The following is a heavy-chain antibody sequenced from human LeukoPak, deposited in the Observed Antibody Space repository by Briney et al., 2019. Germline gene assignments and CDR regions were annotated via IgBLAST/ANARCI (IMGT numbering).Heavy chain of an antibody. Sequence: PGGSLRLSCAASGFTVSSNYMSWVRQAPGKGLEWVSVIYSGGSTYCADSVKGRFTISRDNSKNTLYLQMNSLRAEDTAVYYCARGLAVAGTWWYFDLWGRGTLVTVSS. CDR2: IYSGGST. J-gene: IGHJ2*01. CDR1: GFTVSSNY. CDR3: ARGLAVAGTWWYFDL. D-gene: IGHD6-19*01. V-gene: IGHV3-66*01.